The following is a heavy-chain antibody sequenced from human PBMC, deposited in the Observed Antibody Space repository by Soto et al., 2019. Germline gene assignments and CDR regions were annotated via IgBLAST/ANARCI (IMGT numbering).Heavy chain of an antibody. CDR3: ARTGRLGCSGGSCYSGGYFDY. J-gene: IGHJ4*02. CDR2: IYYSGST. CDR1: GGSISSGGYY. Sequence: QVQLQESGPGLVKPSQTLSLTCTVSGGSISSGGYYWSWIRQHPGKGLEWIGYIYYSGSTYYTPCLKSRATISVDTSKNQFSLKLSSVTAADTAVYYCARTGRLGCSGGSCYSGGYFDYWGQGTLVTVSS. D-gene: IGHD2-15*01. V-gene: IGHV4-31*03.